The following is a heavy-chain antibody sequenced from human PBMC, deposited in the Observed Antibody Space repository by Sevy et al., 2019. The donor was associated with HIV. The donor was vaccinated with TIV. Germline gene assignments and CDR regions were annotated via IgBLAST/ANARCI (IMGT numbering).Heavy chain of an antibody. D-gene: IGHD1-26*01. Sequence: HGGSLRLSCAASGFTFDDYGMSWVRQAPGKGLEWVSGINWNGGSTGYADSVKGRFTISRDNAKNSLNLQMNSLRAEDTAFYYCAREAGYSGNYYGESGPYYFDYWGQGTLVTVSS. J-gene: IGHJ4*02. V-gene: IGHV3-20*04. CDR3: AREAGYSGNYYGESGPYYFDY. CDR1: GFTFDDYG. CDR2: INWNGGST.